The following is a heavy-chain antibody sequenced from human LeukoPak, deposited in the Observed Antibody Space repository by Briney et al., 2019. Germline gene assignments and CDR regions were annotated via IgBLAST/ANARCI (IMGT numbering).Heavy chain of an antibody. D-gene: IGHD3-16*01. V-gene: IGHV1-18*01. J-gene: IGHJ4*02. Sequence: ASVKVSCKATGYTFTSYGISWVRQAPREGLEWMGWINGNTGNAKYAQKLQGRVTFTTDTSTSTVYMELRSLRSDDTAVYYCVRDFHYAPDYWGQGTLVTVPS. CDR2: INGNTGNA. CDR1: GYTFTSYG. CDR3: VRDFHYAPDY.